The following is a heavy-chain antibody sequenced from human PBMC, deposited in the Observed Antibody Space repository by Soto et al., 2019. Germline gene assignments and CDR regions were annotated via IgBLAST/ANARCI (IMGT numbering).Heavy chain of an antibody. V-gene: IGHV1-69*13. CDR1: GYTFTSYD. J-gene: IGHJ1*01. CDR2: MIPNFGTA. Sequence: GASVKVSCKASGYTFTSYDINWVRQATGQGLEWMGGMIPNFGTANRAQKFQGRVTITADESTSTAYMELSSLRSEDTAVYYCARGFLNYYDSSVLGEFQHWGQGTLVTVSS. CDR3: ARGFLNYYDSSVLGEFQH. D-gene: IGHD3-22*01.